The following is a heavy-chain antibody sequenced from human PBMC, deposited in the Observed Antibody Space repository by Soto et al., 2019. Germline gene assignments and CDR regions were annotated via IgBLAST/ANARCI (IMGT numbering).Heavy chain of an antibody. CDR1: GFTFSSYS. Sequence: GGALRLSCAASGFTFSSYSMSWVRQAPGKGLEWVSAISGSGGSTYYADSVKGRFTISRDNSKNTLYLQMNSLRAEDTAVYYCAKGRYSSGFCFDYWGQGTLVTVSS. V-gene: IGHV3-23*01. J-gene: IGHJ4*02. CDR2: ISGSGGST. D-gene: IGHD6-19*01. CDR3: AKGRYSSGFCFDY.